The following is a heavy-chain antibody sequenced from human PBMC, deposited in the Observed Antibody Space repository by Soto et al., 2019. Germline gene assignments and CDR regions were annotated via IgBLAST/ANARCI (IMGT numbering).Heavy chain of an antibody. V-gene: IGHV3-30*18. J-gene: IGHJ3*02. CDR3: AKDPVLWFGEQDDAFDI. D-gene: IGHD3-10*01. CDR2: ISYDGSNK. CDR1: GFTFSSYG. Sequence: GGSLRLSCAASGFTFSSYGMHWVRQAPGKGLEWVAVISYDGSNKYYADSVKGRFTISRDNSKNTLYLQMNSLRAEDTAVYYCAKDPVLWFGEQDDAFDIWGQGTMVTVSS.